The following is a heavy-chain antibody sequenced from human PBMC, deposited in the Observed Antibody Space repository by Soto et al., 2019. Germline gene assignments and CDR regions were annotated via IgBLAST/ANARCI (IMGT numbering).Heavy chain of an antibody. Sequence: DVHLVESGGDLSLGGGSLRLSRGLSGFTVSYCHMKWVRQAPGTGPDWASIPYTCVKTSLADSVKGRFTVSGDCSESTLYLKMSGLKREDTAICFCVRLLCADFSVPMPSPPPLDRWGQGTLGTVSS. V-gene: IGHV3-66*03. CDR1: GFTVSYCH. CDR2: PYTCVKT. D-gene: IGHD2-2*01. J-gene: IGHJ4*02. CDR3: VRLLCADFSVPMPSPPPLDR.